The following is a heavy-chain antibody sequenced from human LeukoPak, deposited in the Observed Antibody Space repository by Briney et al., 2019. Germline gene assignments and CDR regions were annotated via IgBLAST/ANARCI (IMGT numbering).Heavy chain of an antibody. V-gene: IGHV3-49*04. J-gene: IGHJ6*02. CDR2: IRSKAYGGTT. CDR1: GFTFGDYA. Sequence: GGSLRLSCTASGFTFGDYAMSWVRQAPGKGLEWVGFIRSKAYGGTTEYAASVKGRFTISRDDSKSIAYLQMNSLKTEDTAVYYCTRDLGGYSSGWKYYYYGMDVWGQGTTVTVSS. CDR3: TRDLGGYSSGWKYYYYGMDV. D-gene: IGHD6-19*01.